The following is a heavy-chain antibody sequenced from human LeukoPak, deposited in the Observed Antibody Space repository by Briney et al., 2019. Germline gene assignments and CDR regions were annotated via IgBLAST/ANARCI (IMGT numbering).Heavy chain of an antibody. Sequence: PGGSLRLSCVASGFTFSSYWMHWVRQDPRKGLVWVSRISGDGRNINYADSVRGRFTISRDNAKDTLYLQMNTLRAEDTAVYYCARTPYSGYDRQFDYWGRGTLVTVSS. CDR3: ARTPYSGYDRQFDY. CDR1: GFTFSSYW. J-gene: IGHJ4*02. D-gene: IGHD5-12*01. V-gene: IGHV3-74*01. CDR2: ISGDGRNI.